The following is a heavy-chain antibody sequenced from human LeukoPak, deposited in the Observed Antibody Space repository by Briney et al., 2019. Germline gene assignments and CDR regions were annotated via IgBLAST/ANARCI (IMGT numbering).Heavy chain of an antibody. Sequence: SETLSLTCTVSGGSISSYYWSWIRQPPGKGLEWIGYIYYSGSTNYNPSLKSRVTISVDTSKNQSSLKLSSVTAADTAVYYCAAYSGYELDWFDPWGQGTLVTVSS. D-gene: IGHD5-12*01. CDR3: AAYSGYELDWFDP. CDR1: GGSISSYY. V-gene: IGHV4-59*01. J-gene: IGHJ5*02. CDR2: IYYSGST.